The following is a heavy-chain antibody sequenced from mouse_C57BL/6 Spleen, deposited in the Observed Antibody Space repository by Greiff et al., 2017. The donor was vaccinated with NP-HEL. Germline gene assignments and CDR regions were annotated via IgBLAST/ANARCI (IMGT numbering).Heavy chain of an antibody. CDR1: GYTFPGYW. J-gene: IGHJ1*03. V-gene: IGHV1-9*01. D-gene: IGHD2-1*01. CDR2: ILPGSGST. Sequence: QVQLKESGAELMKPGASVKLSCKATGYTFPGYWIEWVKQRPGHGLEWIGEILPGSGSTNYNEKFKGKATFTADTSSNTAYMQLSSLTTEDSAIYYGASSIYYGNYWYFDVWGTGTTVTVSS. CDR3: ASSIYYGNYWYFDV.